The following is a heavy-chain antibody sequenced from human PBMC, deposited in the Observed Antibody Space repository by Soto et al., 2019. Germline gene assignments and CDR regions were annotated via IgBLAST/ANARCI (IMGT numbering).Heavy chain of an antibody. Sequence: QLQLQESGPGLVKPSETLSLTCTVSGGSISSSSYYWGWIRQPPGKGLEWIGSIYYSGSTYYNPSLKSRVTLSVDTSKNQFSLKLSSVTAADTAVYYCARPAVTQYYYYGMDVWGQGTTVTVSS. CDR1: GGSISSSSYY. D-gene: IGHD6-19*01. CDR3: ARPAVTQYYYYGMDV. CDR2: IYYSGST. V-gene: IGHV4-39*01. J-gene: IGHJ6*02.